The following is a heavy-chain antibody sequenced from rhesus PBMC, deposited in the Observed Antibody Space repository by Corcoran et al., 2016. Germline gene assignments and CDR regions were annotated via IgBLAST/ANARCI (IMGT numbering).Heavy chain of an antibody. CDR3: ARLVITTLDY. V-gene: IGHV4-169*01. Sequence: QLQLQESGPGLVKPSETLSVTCAVSGGSISSSYWSWIRQAPGKGLEWIGYIYGSGSSTNYNPSLKSRVTLSVDTSKNQFALKLSSVTAADTAVYYCARLVITTLDYWGQGVLVTVSS. D-gene: IGHD3-16*01. CDR1: GGSISSSY. J-gene: IGHJ4*01. CDR2: IYGSGSST.